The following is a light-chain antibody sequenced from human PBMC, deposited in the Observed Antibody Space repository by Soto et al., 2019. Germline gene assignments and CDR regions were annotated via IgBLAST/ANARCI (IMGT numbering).Light chain of an antibody. CDR1: SSDVGGYNY. V-gene: IGLV2-8*01. CDR2: EVS. Sequence: QSVLTQPPSASGSPGQSVTISCTGTSSDVGGYNYVSWYQQHPGKAPKLMIYEVSKRPSGVPDRFSGSKSGNTASLTVSGLQVEDEADYYCSSYRSIGTLVFGTGTKLTVL. J-gene: IGLJ1*01. CDR3: SSYRSIGTLV.